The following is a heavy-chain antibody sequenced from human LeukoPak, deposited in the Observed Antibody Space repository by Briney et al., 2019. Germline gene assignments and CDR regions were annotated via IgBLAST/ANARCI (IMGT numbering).Heavy chain of an antibody. V-gene: IGHV3-23*01. CDR1: GFTFSSYA. D-gene: IGHD5-24*01. Sequence: GGSLRLSCAASGFTFSSYAMSWVRQAPGKGLEWVSAISGSGGSTYYVDSVKGRFTISRDNSKNTLYLQMNSLRAEDTAVYYCAPSRWLQSGGGWGQGTLVAVSS. CDR2: ISGSGGST. J-gene: IGHJ4*02. CDR3: APSRWLQSGGG.